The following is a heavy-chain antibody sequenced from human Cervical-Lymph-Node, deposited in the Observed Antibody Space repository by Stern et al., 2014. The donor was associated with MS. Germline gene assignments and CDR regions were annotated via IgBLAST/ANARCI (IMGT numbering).Heavy chain of an antibody. CDR2: ISSSSRYI. V-gene: IGHV3-21*06. CDR1: GFIFNNYD. D-gene: IGHD2-2*01. Sequence: EVQLVESGGGLVKPGGSLRLSCTASGFIFNNYDMNWVRQAPGKGLEWVSFISSSSRYIYYAGSVKGRFTISRDNAKNSLYLQMDSLRAEDTAVYYCVRDFTSYWSYWGQGTLVTVSS. CDR3: VRDFTSYWSY. J-gene: IGHJ4*02.